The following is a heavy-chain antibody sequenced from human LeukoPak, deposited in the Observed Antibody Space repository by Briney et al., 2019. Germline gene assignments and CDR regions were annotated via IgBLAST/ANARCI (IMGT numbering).Heavy chain of an antibody. Sequence: GGSLRLSCAASGFTFSSYEMNWARQAPGKGLEWVSYISSSGSTIYYADSVKGRFTISRDNAKNSLYLQMNSLRAEDTAVYYCARGPIAGAGKDWFDPWGQGTLVTVSS. CDR2: ISSSGSTI. V-gene: IGHV3-48*03. CDR1: GFTFSSYE. J-gene: IGHJ5*02. D-gene: IGHD6-13*01. CDR3: ARGPIAGAGKDWFDP.